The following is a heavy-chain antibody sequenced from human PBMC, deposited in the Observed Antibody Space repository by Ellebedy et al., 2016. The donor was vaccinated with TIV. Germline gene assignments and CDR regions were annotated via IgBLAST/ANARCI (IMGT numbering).Heavy chain of an antibody. CDR1: GFTLSTYD. Sequence: GESLKISCAASGFTLSTYDMYWVRQAPGKGLEWVAVISYDGNNEYYAESVRGRFTTSRDNSKNTLFLQMNSLRVEDTAVYYCAKDYYGSRSSFDYWGQGTLVTVSS. J-gene: IGHJ4*02. V-gene: IGHV3-30*18. CDR3: AKDYYGSRSSFDY. D-gene: IGHD3-10*01. CDR2: ISYDGNNE.